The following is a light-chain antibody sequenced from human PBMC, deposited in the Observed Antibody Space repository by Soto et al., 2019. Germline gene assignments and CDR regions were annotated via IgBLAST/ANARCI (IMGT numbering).Light chain of an antibody. CDR1: SSDVGVYKY. V-gene: IGLV2-11*01. CDR3: CSYAGSYTYV. Sequence: QSALTQPRSVSGSPGQPVTISCTGTSSDVGVYKYVSWYQRHPGKAPKLMIYDVNKRPSGVPDRFSGSKSGNTASLTISGLQGEDEADYYCCSYAGSYTYVFGTGTKLTVL. J-gene: IGLJ1*01. CDR2: DVN.